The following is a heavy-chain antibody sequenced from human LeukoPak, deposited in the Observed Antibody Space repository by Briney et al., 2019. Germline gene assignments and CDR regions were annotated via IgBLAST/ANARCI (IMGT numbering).Heavy chain of an antibody. J-gene: IGHJ4*02. CDR1: GGTFSSYA. CDR3: AREMFGTSRPSDY. V-gene: IGHV1-69*13. Sequence: ASVKVSCKASGGTFSSYAISWVRQAPGQGLEWMGGIIPIFGTANYAQKFQGRVTITADESTSTAYMELSSLRSEDTAVYYCAREMFGTSRPSDYWGQGTLVTVSS. D-gene: IGHD2-2*01. CDR2: IIPIFGTA.